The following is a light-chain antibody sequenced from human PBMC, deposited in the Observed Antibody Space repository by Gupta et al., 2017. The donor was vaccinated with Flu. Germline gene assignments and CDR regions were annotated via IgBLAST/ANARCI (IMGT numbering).Light chain of an antibody. CDR1: QSVSSSY. CDR2: GAS. Sequence: EIVLTQSPGTLALSPGERATLSCRAIQSVSSSYLAWYQQKPGQAPRLLIYGASSRATGIPDRFSGSGSGTDFTLTISRLEPEDFAVYYCQQDGSSPLTFGHGTKVDIK. CDR3: QQDGSSPLT. J-gene: IGKJ3*01. V-gene: IGKV3-20*01.